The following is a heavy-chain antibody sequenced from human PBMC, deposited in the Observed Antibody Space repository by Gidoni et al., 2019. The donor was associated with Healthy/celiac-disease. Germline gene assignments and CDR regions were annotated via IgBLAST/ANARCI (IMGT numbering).Heavy chain of an antibody. CDR3: AKDRPYYYGSGSYQGGYYFDY. J-gene: IGHJ4*02. CDR1: GFTFSSYG. V-gene: IGHV3-30*18. Sequence: QVQLVESGGGVVQPGRSLRLSCAASGFTFSSYGMHWVRQAPGKGLEWVAVISYDGSNKYYADSVKGRLTISRDNSKNTLYLQMNSLRAEDTAVYYCAKDRPYYYGSGSYQGGYYFDYWGQGTLVTVSS. CDR2: ISYDGSNK. D-gene: IGHD3-10*01.